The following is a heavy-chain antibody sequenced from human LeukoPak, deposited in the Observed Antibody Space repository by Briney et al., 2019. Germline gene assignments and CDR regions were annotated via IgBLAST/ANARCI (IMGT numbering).Heavy chain of an antibody. CDR2: IYHSGST. J-gene: IGHJ5*02. V-gene: IGHV4-30-2*01. CDR1: GGSISSGGYS. Sequence: SETLSLTCGVSGGSISSGGYSWSWIRQPPGKGLEWFGYIYHSGSTYYNPSLKGRVTISVDRSKNQFSLKLSSVTAADTAVYYCARVEYCSSTSCYSGGWFDPWGQGTLVTVSS. D-gene: IGHD2-2*02. CDR3: ARVEYCSSTSCYSGGWFDP.